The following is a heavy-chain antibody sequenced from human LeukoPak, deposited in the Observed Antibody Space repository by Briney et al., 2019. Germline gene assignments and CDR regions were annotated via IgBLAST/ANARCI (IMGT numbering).Heavy chain of an antibody. CDR3: AKWGYCSSTTCLGAFDY. V-gene: IGHV3-21*01. CDR1: GFTFSSYS. CDR2: FSSSSSYI. Sequence: PGGSLRLSGAASGFTFSSYSLNWVGQAPGKGLEWVSSFSSSSSYIYYADSVKGRFTISRDNSKNTLYLQMNSLRAEDTAVYYCAKWGYCSSTTCLGAFDYWGQGTLVTVSS. J-gene: IGHJ4*02. D-gene: IGHD2-2*01.